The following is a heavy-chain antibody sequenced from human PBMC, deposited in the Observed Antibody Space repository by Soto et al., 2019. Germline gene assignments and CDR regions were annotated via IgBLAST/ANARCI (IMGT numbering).Heavy chain of an antibody. D-gene: IGHD5-18*01. CDR1: GGSFSCYY. Sequence: SETLSLTCAVYGGSFSCYYWSWIRQPPGKGLEWIGDIYYSGTTYHNPSLRSRLTISGDASKNQFSLKLSSVTAADTALYYCARGRGYSYGPYYFDYWGQGTLVTVSS. V-gene: IGHV4-34*09. CDR2: IYYSGTT. J-gene: IGHJ4*02. CDR3: ARGRGYSYGPYYFDY.